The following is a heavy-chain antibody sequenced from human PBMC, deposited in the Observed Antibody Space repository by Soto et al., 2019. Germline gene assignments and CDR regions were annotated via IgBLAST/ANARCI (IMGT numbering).Heavy chain of an antibody. J-gene: IGHJ5*02. D-gene: IGHD3-22*01. V-gene: IGHV5-51*01. Sequence: PGESLKISCKGSGYSFTSHWIGWVRQMPGKGLEWMGIIYPGDSDTRYSPSFQGQVTISADKSISTAYLQWSSLKASDTAMYYCARRNYYDSSGYYYVPWFDPWGQGTLVTVSS. CDR2: IYPGDSDT. CDR3: ARRNYYDSSGYYYVPWFDP. CDR1: GYSFTSHW.